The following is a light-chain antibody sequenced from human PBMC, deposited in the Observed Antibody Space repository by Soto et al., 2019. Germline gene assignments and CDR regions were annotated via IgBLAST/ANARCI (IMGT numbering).Light chain of an antibody. CDR2: AAS. V-gene: IGKV1-39*01. CDR3: QQGHSNPIT. Sequence: EIQMTQSPSSLSASVGHRLTITCRTSETISTYVNWYQKKPGKAPKLLIYAASSLQSGVPSRFSGSGSGTDFTLTISSLQPEDFATYYCQQGHSNPITLCQGTRLEIK. CDR1: ETISTY. J-gene: IGKJ5*01.